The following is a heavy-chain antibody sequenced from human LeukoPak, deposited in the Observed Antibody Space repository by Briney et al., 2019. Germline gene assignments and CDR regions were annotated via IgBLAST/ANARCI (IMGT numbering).Heavy chain of an antibody. Sequence: GGSLRLSCAASGFTFSSYAMHWVRQAPGKGLEYVSAISSDGGSTYYANSVKGRFTISRDNSKNTLYLQMGSLRAEDMAVYYCARELGHQLGHDAFDIWGQGTMVTVSS. CDR1: GFTFSSYA. D-gene: IGHD1-1*01. V-gene: IGHV3-64*01. CDR3: ARELGHQLGHDAFDI. CDR2: ISSDGGST. J-gene: IGHJ3*02.